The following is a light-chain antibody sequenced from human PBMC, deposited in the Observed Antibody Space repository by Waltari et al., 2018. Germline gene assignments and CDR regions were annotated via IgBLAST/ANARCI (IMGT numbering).Light chain of an antibody. J-gene: IGLJ2*01. CDR1: SLRTYF. V-gene: IGLV3-19*01. CDR3: NSRDSSGNHVV. Sequence: SSELTQDPAVSVALGQTVRITCQGDSLRTYFASWYQQKPGQAPVLVIYGKNNRPSVIPDRFSGSRSGNRASLTITGAQAEDEADYYCNSRDSSGNHVVFGGGTKLTVL. CDR2: GKN.